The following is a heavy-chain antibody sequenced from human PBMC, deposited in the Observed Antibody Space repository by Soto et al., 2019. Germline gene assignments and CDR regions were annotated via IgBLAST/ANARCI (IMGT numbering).Heavy chain of an antibody. D-gene: IGHD2-15*01. Sequence: SETLSLTCTVSGGSISSGDYYWSWIRQPPGKGLEWIGYIYYSGSTYYNPSLKSRVTISVDTSKNQFSLKLSSVTAADTAVYYCARRSLGYCSGGSCYGRTYYYYYGMDVWGQGTTVTVSS. CDR2: IYYSGST. J-gene: IGHJ6*02. CDR3: ARRSLGYCSGGSCYGRTYYYYYGMDV. V-gene: IGHV4-30-4*01. CDR1: GGSISSGDYY.